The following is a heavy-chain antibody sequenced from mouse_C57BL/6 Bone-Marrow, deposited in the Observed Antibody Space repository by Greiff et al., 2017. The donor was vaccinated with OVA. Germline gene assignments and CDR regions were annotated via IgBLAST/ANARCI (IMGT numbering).Heavy chain of an antibody. V-gene: IGHV14-4*01. CDR2: IDPENGDT. CDR3: TLITTVVAPFDY. J-gene: IGHJ2*01. D-gene: IGHD1-1*01. Sequence: EVKVVESGAELVRPGASVKLSCTASGFNIKDDYMHWVKQRPEQGLEWIGWIDPENGDTEYASKFQGKATITADTSSNTAYLQLSSLTSEDTAVYYCTLITTVVAPFDYWGQGTTLTVSS. CDR1: GFNIKDDY.